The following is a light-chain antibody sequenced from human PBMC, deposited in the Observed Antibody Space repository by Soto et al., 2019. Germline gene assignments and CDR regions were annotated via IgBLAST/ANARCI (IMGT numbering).Light chain of an antibody. CDR1: QSLSSW. J-gene: IGKJ4*01. Sequence: DIQMTQSPSTLSASVGDRVTITCRASQSLSSWLAWYQQKPGKAPKLLIYMASSLESGVPSRFSGGGSGTEFTLTISSLQPDDFARYYCQQYNSYPLTFGGGTKVEIK. V-gene: IGKV1-5*03. CDR2: MAS. CDR3: QQYNSYPLT.